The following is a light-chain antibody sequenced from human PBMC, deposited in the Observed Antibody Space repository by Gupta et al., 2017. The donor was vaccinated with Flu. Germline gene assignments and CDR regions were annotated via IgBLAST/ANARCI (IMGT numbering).Light chain of an antibody. CDR3: HHYGNSPRT. J-gene: IGKJ1*01. Sequence: ERATLSCRARQSVSSRYLAWYQQKPGQAPRLLMYGASSRATGIPDRFSGSGSGTDFTLTISSLEPEDFAVYYCHHYGNSPRTFGQGTKVEIK. CDR2: GAS. V-gene: IGKV3-20*01. CDR1: QSVSSRY.